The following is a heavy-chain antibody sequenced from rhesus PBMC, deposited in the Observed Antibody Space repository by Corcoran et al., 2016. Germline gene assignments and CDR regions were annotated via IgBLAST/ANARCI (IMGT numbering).Heavy chain of an antibody. Sequence: QVRLQESGPGGVKPSETLSLTCAVAGGPISSYLWGWLRQPPGKGLEWIGQIYGGSGSTSYNPSLKSRVTISSDTSKNQFSLKLSSVTAADTAVYYCAKGGAGTTKYYFDYWGQGVLVTVSS. CDR3: AKGGAGTTKYYFDY. CDR2: IYGGSGST. J-gene: IGHJ4*01. D-gene: IGHD1-20*01. CDR1: GGPISSYL. V-gene: IGHV4-147*01.